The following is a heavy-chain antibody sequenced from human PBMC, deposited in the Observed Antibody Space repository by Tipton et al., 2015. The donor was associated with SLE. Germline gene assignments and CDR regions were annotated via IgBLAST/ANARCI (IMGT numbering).Heavy chain of an antibody. CDR1: GGSFNGYY. V-gene: IGHV4-34*01. J-gene: IGHJ3*02. CDR3: ARGVLAAAGTPEDAFDI. CDR2: INHSRST. Sequence: TLSLTCAVYGGSFNGYYWSWIRQPPGKGLEWIGEINHSRSTNYNPSLKSRVTISVDTSKNQFSLKLSSVTAADTAVYYCARGVLAAAGTPEDAFDIWGQGTMVTVSS. D-gene: IGHD6-13*01.